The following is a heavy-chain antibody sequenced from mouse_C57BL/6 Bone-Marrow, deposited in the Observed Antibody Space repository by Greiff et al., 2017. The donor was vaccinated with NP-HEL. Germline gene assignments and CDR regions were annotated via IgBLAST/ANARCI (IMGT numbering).Heavy chain of an antibody. CDR3: ARAGVYYYGSSYGLYYFDY. D-gene: IGHD1-1*01. CDR1: GYTFTSYG. V-gene: IGHV1-81*01. CDR2: IYPRSGNT. Sequence: QVQLQQSGAELARPGASVKLSCKASGYTFTSYGISWVKQRTGQGLEWIGEIYPRSGNTYYNEKFKGKATLTADKSSSTAYMELRSLTSEDSAVYCCARAGVYYYGSSYGLYYFDYWGQGTTLTVSS. J-gene: IGHJ2*01.